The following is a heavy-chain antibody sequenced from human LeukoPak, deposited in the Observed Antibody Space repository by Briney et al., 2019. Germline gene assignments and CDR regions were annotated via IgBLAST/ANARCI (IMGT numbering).Heavy chain of an antibody. Sequence: SVKVSCKASGGTFSSYAISWVRQAPGQGLEWMGGIIPIFGTANYAQKFQGRVTITTDESTSTAYVELSSLRSEDTAVYYCARGDFSHHYYFDYWGQGTLVTVSS. J-gene: IGHJ4*02. CDR2: IIPIFGTA. CDR3: ARGDFSHHYYFDY. V-gene: IGHV1-69*05. D-gene: IGHD3-3*01. CDR1: GGTFSSYA.